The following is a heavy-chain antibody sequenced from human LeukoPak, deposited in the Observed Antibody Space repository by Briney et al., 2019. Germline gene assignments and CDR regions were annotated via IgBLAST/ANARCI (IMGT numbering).Heavy chain of an antibody. CDR2: IKSTTDGVTT. CDR3: TRIRGYSAYDFNY. V-gene: IGHV3-15*01. CDR1: GFSFKDAW. J-gene: IGHJ4*02. Sequence: GGSLRLSCAASGFSFKDAWMSWVRQAPGKGLEWVGRIKSTTDGVTTDYAAPVKGRFTISRDDSRNTLYLQLNSLKTEDTALYYCTRIRGYSAYDFNYWGQGALVTVSS. D-gene: IGHD5-12*01.